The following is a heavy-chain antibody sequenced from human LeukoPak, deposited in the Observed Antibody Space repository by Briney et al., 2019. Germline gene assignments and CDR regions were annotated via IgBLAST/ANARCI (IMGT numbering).Heavy chain of an antibody. CDR2: IIPILGIA. CDR1: GGTFSSYA. D-gene: IGHD2-2*02. J-gene: IGHJ5*02. Sequence: ASVKVSCKASGGTFSSYAISWVRQAPGQGLEWMGRIIPILGIANYAQKFQGRVTITADKSTSTAYMELSSLRSEDTAVYYCARATPLRHCSSTSCYTTWFDPWGQGTLVTVSS. V-gene: IGHV1-69*04. CDR3: ARATPLRHCSSTSCYTTWFDP.